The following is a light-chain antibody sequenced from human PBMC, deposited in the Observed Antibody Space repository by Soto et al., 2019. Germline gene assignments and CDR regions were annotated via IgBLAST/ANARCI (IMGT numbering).Light chain of an antibody. CDR3: SSYTSSSTLYV. J-gene: IGLJ1*01. CDR1: SSEVGGYNY. V-gene: IGLV2-14*01. CDR2: DVS. Sequence: SALTQPASVSGSPGQSITISCTGTSSEVGGYNYVSWYQQHPGKAPKLMIYDVSNRPSGVSNRFSGSKSGNPASLTISGLQAEDEADYYCSSYTSSSTLYVFGTGTKVTVL.